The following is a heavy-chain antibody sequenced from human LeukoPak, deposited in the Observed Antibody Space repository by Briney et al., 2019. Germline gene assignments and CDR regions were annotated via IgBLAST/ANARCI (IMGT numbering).Heavy chain of an antibody. D-gene: IGHD5-18*01. V-gene: IGHV3-33*01. CDR3: ARSRTEYNYGPPGGY. Sequence: HAGGSLRLSCAASGFTFSSYGMHWVRQAPGKGLEWVAVIWYDGSNKYYADSMKGRFTISRDNSKNALYLQMNSLRAEDTAVYYCARSRTEYNYGPPGGYWGQGTLVTVSS. J-gene: IGHJ4*02. CDR1: GFTFSSYG. CDR2: IWYDGSNK.